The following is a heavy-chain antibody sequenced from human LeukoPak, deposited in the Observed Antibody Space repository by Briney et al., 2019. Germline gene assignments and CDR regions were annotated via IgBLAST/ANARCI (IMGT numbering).Heavy chain of an antibody. CDR1: GGSISSSSYY. V-gene: IGHV4-39*07. D-gene: IGHD5-24*01. CDR2: IYYSGST. CDR3: ARGDGDNLGSWFDP. J-gene: IGHJ5*01. Sequence: PSETLSLTCTVSGGSISSSSYYWGWIRQPPGKGLEWIGSIYYSGSTYYNPSLKSRVTISVDTSKNQFSLKLTSVTAADTAVYYCARGDGDNLGSWFDPWGQGTLVTVSS.